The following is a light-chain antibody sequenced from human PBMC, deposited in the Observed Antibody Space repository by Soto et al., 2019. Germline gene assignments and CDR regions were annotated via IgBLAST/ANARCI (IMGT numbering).Light chain of an antibody. CDR1: ATNVGTYNL. Sequence: QSVLTQPASVSGSRGKSITFSCTGRATNVGTYNLVSWYQQHPGRAPKLIIYDTSKRPSGISDRFSGSQSGYTASLTISGLQADDEADYFRCSYAGSRTFVFGPGTKVTVL. CDR2: DTS. J-gene: IGLJ1*01. CDR3: CSYAGSRTFV. V-gene: IGLV2-23*02.